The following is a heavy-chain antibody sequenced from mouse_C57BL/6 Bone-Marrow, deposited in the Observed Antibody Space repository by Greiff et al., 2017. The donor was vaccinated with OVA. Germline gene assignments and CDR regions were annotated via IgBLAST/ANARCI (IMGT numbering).Heavy chain of an antibody. Sequence: QVQLQQPGAELVMPGASVKLSCKASGYTFTSYWMPWVKQRPGQGLEWIGEIDPSDSYTNYNQKFKGKSTLTVDKSSSTAYMQLSSLTSEDSAVYYCARSGDGYLYFDVWGTGTTVTVSS. D-gene: IGHD2-3*01. CDR3: ARSGDGYLYFDV. CDR1: GYTFTSYW. CDR2: IDPSDSYT. J-gene: IGHJ1*03. V-gene: IGHV1-69*01.